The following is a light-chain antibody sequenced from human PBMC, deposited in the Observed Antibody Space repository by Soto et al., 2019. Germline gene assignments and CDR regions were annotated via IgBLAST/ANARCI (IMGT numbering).Light chain of an antibody. CDR2: DVT. CDR3: SSYTTGSTL. Sequence: QSALTQPASVSGSPGQSITISCTGTSSDIGGNNYVSWYQQHPGKAPKLIIYDVTTRPSGVSNRCSGSKSGNTASLTISGLQDEDEADYYCSSYTTGSTLFGGGTKLTVL. J-gene: IGLJ2*01. CDR1: SSDIGGNNY. V-gene: IGLV2-14*03.